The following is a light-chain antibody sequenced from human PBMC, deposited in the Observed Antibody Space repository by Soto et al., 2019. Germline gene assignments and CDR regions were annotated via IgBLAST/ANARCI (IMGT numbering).Light chain of an antibody. Sequence: QSVLTQSPSASASLGASVKLTCTLSSGHSNYAIAWHQQQPEKGPRYLMKLNSDGSHTKGDGSPDRFSGSRSGAERYLTISSLQSEDEADYYCQTWGTGIQVFGGGTKLTVL. J-gene: IGLJ2*01. CDR2: LNSDGSH. CDR1: SGHSNYA. V-gene: IGLV4-69*01. CDR3: QTWGTGIQV.